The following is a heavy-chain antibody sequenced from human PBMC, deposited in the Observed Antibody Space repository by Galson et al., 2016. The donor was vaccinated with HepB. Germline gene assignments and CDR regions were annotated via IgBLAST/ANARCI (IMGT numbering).Heavy chain of an antibody. CDR2: ISYTGSKE. CDR1: RFNFSSFA. J-gene: IGHJ4*02. D-gene: IGHD6-19*01. V-gene: IGHV3-30-3*01. Sequence: SLRLSCAASRFNFSSFAMHWVRQAPGKGLEWVAEISYTGSKEKYADSVKGRFTIFRGNSKNTLYLQMTSLRADDTAVYYCARPIHSILSVTGQRDGDYWGQGTLVTVSS. CDR3: ARPIHSILSVTGQRDGDY.